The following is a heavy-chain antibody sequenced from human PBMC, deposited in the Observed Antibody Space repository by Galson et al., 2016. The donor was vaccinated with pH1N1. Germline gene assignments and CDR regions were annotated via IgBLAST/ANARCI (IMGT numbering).Heavy chain of an antibody. CDR1: GFTFSDYY. J-gene: IGHJ6*02. V-gene: IGHV3-11*04. Sequence: SLRLSCAASGFTFSDYYMSWIRQAPGKGLEWVSYISSTGSTIYYADSVKGRFTVSRGNAKNSLYLQMNSLRAEDAAVYYCAREGRSDYGDYDGNYYGMGVWGQGTTVTVSS. CDR2: ISSTGSTI. D-gene: IGHD4-17*01. CDR3: AREGRSDYGDYDGNYYGMGV.